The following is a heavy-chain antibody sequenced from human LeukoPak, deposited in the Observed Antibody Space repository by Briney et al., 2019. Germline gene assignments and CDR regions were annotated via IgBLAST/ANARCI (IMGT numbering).Heavy chain of an antibody. CDR1: GFTVSSNY. J-gene: IGHJ4*02. D-gene: IGHD5-18*01. CDR2: IYSGGNT. CDR3: ARDRYGLGYFDY. Sequence: GGSLRLSCAASGFTVSSNYMSWVRQAPGKGLGWVSVIYSGGNTYYADSVKGRFTISRDNSKNTLYLQMNSLRAEDTAVYYCARDRYGLGYFDYWGQGTLVTVSS. V-gene: IGHV3-53*01.